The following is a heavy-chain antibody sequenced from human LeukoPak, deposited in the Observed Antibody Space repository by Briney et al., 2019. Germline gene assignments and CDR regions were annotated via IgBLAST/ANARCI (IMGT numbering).Heavy chain of an antibody. V-gene: IGHV4-34*01. D-gene: IGHD4-17*01. CDR1: GGSLNNYH. J-gene: IGHJ4*02. Sequence: SETLSLTCAVYGGSLNNYHWTWIRQPPGKGLEWIAEISHSGSTNYNPSPKSRVTISVDTSKNQFSLKLSSVTAADTAVYYCARVHGDYIDYWGQGTLVTVSS. CDR3: ARVHGDYIDY. CDR2: ISHSGST.